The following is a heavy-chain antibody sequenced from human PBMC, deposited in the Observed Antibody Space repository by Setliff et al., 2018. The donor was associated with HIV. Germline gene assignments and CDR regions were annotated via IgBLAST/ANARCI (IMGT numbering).Heavy chain of an antibody. CDR1: GFSFRTYW. D-gene: IGHD2-15*01. CDR2: MKYDGTEI. V-gene: IGHV3-7*01. J-gene: IGHJ5*02. CDR3: ARVRYCSGGSCYGGEYWFDP. Sequence: GASLRLSCAASGFSFRTYWMSWVRQAPGKGLEWVANMKYDGTEIYYVDAVKGRFTISRDNAKKSVFLHMNSLRGEDTAVYYCARVRYCSGGSCYGGEYWFDPWGQGTLVTVSS.